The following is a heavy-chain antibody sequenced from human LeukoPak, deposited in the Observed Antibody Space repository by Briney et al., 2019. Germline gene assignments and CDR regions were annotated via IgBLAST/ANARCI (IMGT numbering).Heavy chain of an antibody. V-gene: IGHV4-59*01. J-gene: IGHJ6*03. Sequence: SETLSLTCTVSGGSISSYYWCWIRQPPGKGLEWIGYIYYSGSTNYNPSLKSRVTISVDTSKNQFSLKLSSVTAADTAVYYCARRRDIVATIPLRSGVYYYYYMDVWGKGTTVTVSS. D-gene: IGHD5-12*01. CDR1: GGSISSYY. CDR2: IYYSGST. CDR3: ARRRDIVATIPLRSGVYYYYYMDV.